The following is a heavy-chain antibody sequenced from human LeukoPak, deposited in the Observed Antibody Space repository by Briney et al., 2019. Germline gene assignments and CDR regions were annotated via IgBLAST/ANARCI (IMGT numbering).Heavy chain of an antibody. J-gene: IGHJ3*02. V-gene: IGHV4-31*03. CDR3: ASTTGWGRAFDI. Sequence: PSETLSLTCTVSGGSISSGGYYWSWIRQHPGKGLEWIGCIYYSGSTYYNPSLKSRVTISVDTSKNQFSLKLSSVTAADTAVYYCASTTGWGRAFDIWGQGTMVTVSS. D-gene: IGHD6-19*01. CDR2: IYYSGST. CDR1: GGSISSGGYY.